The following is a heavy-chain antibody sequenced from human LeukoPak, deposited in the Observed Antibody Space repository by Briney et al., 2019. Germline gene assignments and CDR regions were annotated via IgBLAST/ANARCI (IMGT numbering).Heavy chain of an antibody. CDR3: ARAYPYQLLGPHAFDI. V-gene: IGHV3-21*01. D-gene: IGHD2-2*01. CDR2: ISSSSSYI. J-gene: IGHJ3*02. Sequence: GGSLRLSCAASGFTFSSYSMNWVRQAPGKGLEWVSSISSSSSYIYYADSVKGRFTISRDNAKNSLYLQMNSLRAEDTAVYYCARAYPYQLLGPHAFDIWGQGTMVTVSS. CDR1: GFTFSSYS.